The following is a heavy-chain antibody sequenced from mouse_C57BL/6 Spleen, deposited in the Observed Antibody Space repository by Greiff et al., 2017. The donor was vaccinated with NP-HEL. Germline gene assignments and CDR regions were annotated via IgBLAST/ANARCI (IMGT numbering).Heavy chain of an antibody. CDR3: ARGVGPFAY. J-gene: IGHJ3*01. CDR1: GYTFTSYW. V-gene: IGHV1-52*01. Sequence: QVHVKQPGAELVRPGSSVKLSCKASGYTFTSYWMHWVKQRPIQGLEWIGNIDPSDSETHYNQKFKDKATLTVDKSSSTAYMQLSSLTSEDSAVYYCARGVGPFAYWGQGTLVTVSA. CDR2: IDPSDSET.